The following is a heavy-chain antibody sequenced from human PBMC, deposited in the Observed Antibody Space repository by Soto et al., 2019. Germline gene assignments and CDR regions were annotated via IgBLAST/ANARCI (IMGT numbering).Heavy chain of an antibody. Sequence: GGSLRLPCAASGFTVSNYYMTWVRQAPGKGLEWVSIIYSGESTYYADSVKGRFTISRDNSKNTLYLQMNSLRAEDTAVYYFAREIQQWLAPRGMDVWGQGXTVTVSS. J-gene: IGHJ6*02. CDR2: IYSGEST. D-gene: IGHD6-19*01. CDR3: AREIQQWLAPRGMDV. V-gene: IGHV3-66*01. CDR1: GFTVSNYY.